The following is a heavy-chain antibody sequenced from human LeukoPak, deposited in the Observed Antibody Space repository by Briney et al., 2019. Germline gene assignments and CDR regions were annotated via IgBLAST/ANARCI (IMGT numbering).Heavy chain of an antibody. Sequence: SVKVSCKASGGTFSSYAISWVRQAPGQGLEWMGGIIPIFGTANYAQKFQGRVTITADEPTSTAYMELSSLRSEDTAVYYCARDPNYDILTGYSYYYGMDVWGQGTTVTVSS. CDR3: ARDPNYDILTGYSYYYGMDV. CDR2: IIPIFGTA. D-gene: IGHD3-9*01. V-gene: IGHV1-69*13. CDR1: GGTFSSYA. J-gene: IGHJ6*02.